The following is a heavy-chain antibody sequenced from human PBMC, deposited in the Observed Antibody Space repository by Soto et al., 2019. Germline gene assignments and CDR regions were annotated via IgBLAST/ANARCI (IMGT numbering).Heavy chain of an antibody. CDR2: IYYGGST. V-gene: IGHV4-30-4*01. Sequence: SETLSLPRTVSGGSISSAYEYWGWVRQPPGKGLEWIGYIYYGGSTYYNPSLRSRLTISVDTSRDQFSLKLSSVTAADTAVYYCAREYRSGLFRFDYWGQGTLVTVSS. J-gene: IGHJ4*02. CDR1: GGSISSAYEY. D-gene: IGHD6-25*01. CDR3: AREYRSGLFRFDY.